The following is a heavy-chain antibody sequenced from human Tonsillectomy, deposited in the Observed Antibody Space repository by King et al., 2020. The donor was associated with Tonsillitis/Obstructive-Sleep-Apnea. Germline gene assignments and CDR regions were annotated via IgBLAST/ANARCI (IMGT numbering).Heavy chain of an antibody. CDR3: ARDCNYGSGYYYYYMDV. V-gene: IGHV3-13*01. D-gene: IGHD3-10*01. Sequence: VQLVESGGGLVQPGGSLRLSCAASGFTFSSYDMHWVRQATGKGLEWVSAIDTAGDTFYPGSVKGRFTISRENAKNSLYLQMNSLRAGDTAVYYCARDCNYGSGYYYYYMDVWGTGTTVTVSS. CDR2: IDTAGDT. CDR1: GFTFSSYD. J-gene: IGHJ6*03.